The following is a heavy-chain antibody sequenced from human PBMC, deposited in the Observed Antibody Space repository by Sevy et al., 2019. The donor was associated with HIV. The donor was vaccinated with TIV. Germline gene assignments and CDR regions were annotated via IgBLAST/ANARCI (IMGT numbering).Heavy chain of an antibody. CDR2: ISYDGSNK. CDR3: AKITMVRGVVGGFDY. J-gene: IGHJ4*02. D-gene: IGHD3-10*01. V-gene: IGHV3-30-3*02. Sequence: GGSLRLTCAASGFTFSSYAMHWVRQAPGKGLEWVAVISYDGSNKYYADSVKGRFTISRDNSKNTLYLQMNSLRAEDTAVYYCAKITMVRGVVGGFDYWVQGTLVTVSS. CDR1: GFTFSSYA.